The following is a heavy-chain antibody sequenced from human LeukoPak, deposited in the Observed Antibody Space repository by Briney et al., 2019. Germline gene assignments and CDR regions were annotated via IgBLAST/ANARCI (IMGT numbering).Heavy chain of an antibody. Sequence: ASVKVSCKASGYTFSDYYIHWVRQAPGQGLEWMGWIHHNSGVTNYLQKFHGRVTMTRDTSISTAYMELASLRTDDTAVYYCASTCHREGYNDPYYFDYWGQGTLVTVSS. CDR2: IHHNSGVT. CDR1: GYTFSDYY. D-gene: IGHD5-24*01. CDR3: ASTCHREGYNDPYYFDY. J-gene: IGHJ4*02. V-gene: IGHV1-2*02.